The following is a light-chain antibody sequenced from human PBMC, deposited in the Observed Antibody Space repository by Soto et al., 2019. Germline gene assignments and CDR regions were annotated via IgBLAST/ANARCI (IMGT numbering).Light chain of an antibody. CDR1: QTVSRN. CDR2: GAS. Sequence: EIVMTQSPATLSVSPGERATLSCRASQTVSRNLACYQQRPGQAPRLLIYGASSRATGIPDRFSGSGSGTDFTLTISRLEPEDFAVYYCQQYGSSPFGQGRLLEIK. J-gene: IGKJ5*01. V-gene: IGKV3-20*01. CDR3: QQYGSSP.